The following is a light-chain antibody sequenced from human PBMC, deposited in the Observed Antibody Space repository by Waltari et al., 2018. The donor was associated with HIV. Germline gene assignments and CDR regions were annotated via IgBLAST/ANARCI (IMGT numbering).Light chain of an antibody. Sequence: SYVLTQPASVSVAPGQTANVTCGGDNVESKSVHWYQQRAGKAPILVLYDETNRPSGIPERFSGANFGNTATLTISRVEAGDEGDYDGHVWESSSDEYVFVTGTKVTV. CDR3: HVWESSSDEYV. CDR2: DET. V-gene: IGLV3-21*02. CDR1: NVESKS. J-gene: IGLJ1*01.